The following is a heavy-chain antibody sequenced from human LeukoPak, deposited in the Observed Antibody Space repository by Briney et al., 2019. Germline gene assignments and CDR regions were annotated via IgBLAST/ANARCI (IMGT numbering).Heavy chain of an antibody. Sequence: GASVKVSCKASGYTFSGYYMHWVRQAPGQGLEWMGWINSNSGGTNYAQKLQGRVTMTRETSISTAYMDLRRLTSDDTAVYYCASSRFLEWLYVLDYWGQGTLVTVSS. CDR3: ASSRFLEWLYVLDY. D-gene: IGHD3-3*01. CDR2: INSNSGGT. CDR1: GYTFSGYY. J-gene: IGHJ4*02. V-gene: IGHV1-2*02.